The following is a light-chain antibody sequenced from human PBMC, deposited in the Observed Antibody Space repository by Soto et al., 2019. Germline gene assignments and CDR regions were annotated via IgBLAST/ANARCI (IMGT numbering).Light chain of an antibody. CDR2: DAS. V-gene: IGKV3-11*01. Sequence: EIVLTQSPATLPLSPGERATLSCRASQSVSTYLAWYQQTPGLAPRLLLYDASNRAPGIPARFRGSGSGTDYTLTLSSPEPEDFAVYYCQQRGSWITFGQGNLLEIK. J-gene: IGKJ5*01. CDR1: QSVSTY. CDR3: QQRGSWIT.